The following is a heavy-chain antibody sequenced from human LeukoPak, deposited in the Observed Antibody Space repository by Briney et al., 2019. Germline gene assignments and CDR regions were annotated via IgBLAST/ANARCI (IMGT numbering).Heavy chain of an antibody. Sequence: PGGSLRLSCAASGFTFSTFAMIWVRQAPGKGLEWVSAISGSGGSTYYADSVKGRFTISRDNSKNTLYLQMNSLRAEDTAVYYCAKDGKQKLYYYDWDYYYYYMDVWGKGTTVTISS. CDR2: ISGSGGST. CDR1: GFTFSTFA. CDR3: AKDGKQKLYYYDWDYYYYYMDV. D-gene: IGHD3-22*01. V-gene: IGHV3-23*01. J-gene: IGHJ6*03.